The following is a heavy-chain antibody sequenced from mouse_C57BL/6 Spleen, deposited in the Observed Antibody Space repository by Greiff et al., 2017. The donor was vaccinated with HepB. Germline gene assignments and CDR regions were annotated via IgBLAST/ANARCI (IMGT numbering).Heavy chain of an antibody. CDR3: ARDDDDEFAY. CDR1: GFTFSSYA. J-gene: IGHJ3*01. Sequence: EVHLVESGGGLVKPGGSLKLSCAASGFTFSSYAMSWVRQTPEKRLEWVATISDGGSYTYYPANVKGRFTISRDNAKNNLYLQMSHLKSEDTAMYYWARDDDDEFAYWGQGTLVTVSA. V-gene: IGHV5-4*01. CDR2: ISDGGSYT. D-gene: IGHD2-4*01.